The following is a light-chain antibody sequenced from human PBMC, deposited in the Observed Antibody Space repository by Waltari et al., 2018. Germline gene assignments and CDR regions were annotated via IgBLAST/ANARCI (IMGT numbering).Light chain of an antibody. CDR2: DVN. Sequence: QSALTQPRSVSGSPGQSVPISCSGSSSDVGAYNHVSWYQQHPDKAPKVMIYDVNKRPSGVPDRFSGSKSDNTASLTISGLQAEDEADYYCCSYAGNYILVFGGGTKLTVL. CDR1: SSDVGAYNH. J-gene: IGLJ2*01. CDR3: CSYAGNYILV. V-gene: IGLV2-11*01.